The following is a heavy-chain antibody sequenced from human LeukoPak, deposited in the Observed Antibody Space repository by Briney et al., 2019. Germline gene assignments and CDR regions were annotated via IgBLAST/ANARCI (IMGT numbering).Heavy chain of an antibody. D-gene: IGHD3-10*01. J-gene: IGHJ3*02. Sequence: GGSLRLSCAASGFTFSSYAMHWVRQAQGKGLEWVAVISYDGSNKYYADSVKGRFTISRDNSKNTLYLQMNSLRAEDTAVYYCARDLPYYGSGSYYSNAFDIWGQGTMVTVSS. V-gene: IGHV3-30-3*01. CDR3: ARDLPYYGSGSYYSNAFDI. CDR2: ISYDGSNK. CDR1: GFTFSSYA.